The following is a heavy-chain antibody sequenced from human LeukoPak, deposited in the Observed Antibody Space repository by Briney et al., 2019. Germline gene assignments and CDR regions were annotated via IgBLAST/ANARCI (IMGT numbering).Heavy chain of an antibody. CDR3: ARVDDLDAFDI. J-gene: IGHJ3*02. Sequence: GGSLRLSCAASGFTFSSYAMHWVPQAPGKGLEWVAVISDDGSNKYYADSVKGRFTISRDNSKNTLYLQMNSLRAEDTAVYYCARVDDLDAFDIWGQGTMVTVSS. V-gene: IGHV3-30-3*01. CDR2: ISDDGSNK. D-gene: IGHD2-2*03. CDR1: GFTFSSYA.